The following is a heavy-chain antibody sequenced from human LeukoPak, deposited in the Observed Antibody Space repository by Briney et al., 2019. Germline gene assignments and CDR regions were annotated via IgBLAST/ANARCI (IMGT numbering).Heavy chain of an antibody. V-gene: IGHV3-49*04. CDR3: TRAAAGTITAPVDY. D-gene: IGHD6-13*01. J-gene: IGHJ4*02. CDR2: IRSKAYGGTT. Sequence: GGSLRLSCAASTFSFSYYWMSWVRQAPGKGLEWVGFIRSKAYGGTTEYAASVKGRFTISRDDSKSIAYLQMNSLKTEDTAVYYCTRAAAGTITAPVDYWGQGTLVTVSS. CDR1: TFSFSYYW.